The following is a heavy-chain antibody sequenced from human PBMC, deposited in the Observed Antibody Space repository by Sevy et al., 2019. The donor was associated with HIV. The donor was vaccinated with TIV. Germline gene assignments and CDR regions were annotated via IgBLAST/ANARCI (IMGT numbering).Heavy chain of an antibody. D-gene: IGHD5-18*01. CDR3: ARGANTAMVKSWFDP. CDR2: IYTSGST. Sequence: SETLSLTCTVSGGSISSYYWNWIRQPAGKGLEWIGRIYTSGSTNYNPSLKSRVTMSVDTSKNQFSLKLSSVTAADTAVYYCARGANTAMVKSWFDPWGQGTLVTVSS. J-gene: IGHJ5*02. CDR1: GGSISSYY. V-gene: IGHV4-4*07.